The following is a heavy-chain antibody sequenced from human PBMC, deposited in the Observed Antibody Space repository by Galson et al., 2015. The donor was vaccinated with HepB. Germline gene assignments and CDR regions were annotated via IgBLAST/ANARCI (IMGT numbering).Heavy chain of an antibody. Sequence: SVKVSCKASGYTFTSYDINWVRQATGQGLEWMGWMNPNSGNTGYAQKFQGRVTMTRDTSISTAYMELSSLRSEDTAVYYCARVKGYCSSTSCYYYYYYYMDVWGKGTTVTASS. D-gene: IGHD2-2*01. CDR2: MNPNSGNT. J-gene: IGHJ6*03. V-gene: IGHV1-8*01. CDR1: GYTFTSYD. CDR3: ARVKGYCSSTSCYYYYYYYMDV.